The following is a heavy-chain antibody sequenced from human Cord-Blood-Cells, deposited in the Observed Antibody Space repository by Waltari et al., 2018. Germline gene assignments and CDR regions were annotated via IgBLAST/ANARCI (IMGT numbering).Heavy chain of an antibody. CDR2: IIPIFGTA. D-gene: IGHD6-13*01. CDR3: AREGYSSSWYDAFDI. CDR1: GGTFSSNP. V-gene: IGHV1-69*01. J-gene: IGHJ3*02. Sequence: QVQLVQSGAEVKKPGSSVKVSCKASGGTFSSNPISWVRQAPGQGLEWMGGIIPIFGTANYAPKFQGRVTITADESTSTAYMELSSLRSEDTAVYYCAREGYSSSWYDAFDIWRQGTMVTVSS.